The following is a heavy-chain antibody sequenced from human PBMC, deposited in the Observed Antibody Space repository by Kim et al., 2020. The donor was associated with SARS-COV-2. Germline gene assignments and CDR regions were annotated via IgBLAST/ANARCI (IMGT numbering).Heavy chain of an antibody. CDR3: ARSRFYFDY. J-gene: IGHJ4*02. CDR2: NNTT. V-gene: IGHV1-18*01. Sequence: NNTTNSAPNLQDRITMTADTTTSTVYLELRSLRSDDTAIYYCARSRFYFDYWGQGALVTVSS.